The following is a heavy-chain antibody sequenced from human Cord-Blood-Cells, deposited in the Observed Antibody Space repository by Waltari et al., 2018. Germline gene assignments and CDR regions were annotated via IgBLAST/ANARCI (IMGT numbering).Heavy chain of an antibody. CDR1: GCSISSSSYY. J-gene: IGHJ4*02. Sequence: QLQLQESGPGLVKPSETLSLTCTVPGCSISSSSYYWGWIRQPPGKGLAWIGSIYYSGSTYYNPSLKSRVTISVDTSKNQFSLKLGCVTAADTAVYYCARQEIALVQGVIIDYWGQGTLVTVSS. V-gene: IGHV4-39*01. D-gene: IGHD3-10*01. CDR2: IYYSGST. CDR3: ARQEIALVQGVIIDY.